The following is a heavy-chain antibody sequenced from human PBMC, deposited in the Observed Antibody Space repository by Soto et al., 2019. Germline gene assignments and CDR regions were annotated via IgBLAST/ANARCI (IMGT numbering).Heavy chain of an antibody. D-gene: IGHD3-3*01. CDR3: ARGKGSYYDFWSGYYTTGGLFDY. CDR1: GYNFTSYD. V-gene: IGHV1-8*01. Sequence: ASVKVSCKASGYNFTSYDINWVRQATGQGLEWMGWMNPNSGNTGYAQKFQGRVTMTRNTSISTAYMELSSLRSEDTAVYYCARGKGSYYDFWSGYYTTGGLFDYWGQGTLVTVSS. J-gene: IGHJ4*02. CDR2: MNPNSGNT.